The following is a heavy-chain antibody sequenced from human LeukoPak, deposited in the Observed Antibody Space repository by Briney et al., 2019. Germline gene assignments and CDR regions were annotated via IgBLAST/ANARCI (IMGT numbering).Heavy chain of an antibody. D-gene: IGHD5-12*01. CDR3: ARLTLSANDWCYDY. V-gene: IGHV3-7*01. Sequence: GGSLRLSCAASGFSFSSFGMRWVRQAPGKGLEWVASIKEDGSEKYYVDSVKGRFTISRDNAKNSLYLQMNSLRAEDTAVYYCARLTLSANDWCYDYWGQGTLVTVSS. J-gene: IGHJ4*02. CDR2: IKEDGSEK. CDR1: GFSFSSFG.